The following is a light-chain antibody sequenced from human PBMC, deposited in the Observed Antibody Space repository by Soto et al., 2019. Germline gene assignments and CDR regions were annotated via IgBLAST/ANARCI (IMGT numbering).Light chain of an antibody. V-gene: IGLV1-44*01. J-gene: IGLJ1*01. CDR2: LND. Sequence: VLTQPPSLSATPGQRVNISCSGSFSNIGDNAVNWYQQLPGAAPKLLIYLNDQRPSGVPDRFSGSKSGTSAFLAISGLQSEDEADYYCAAWDDSLNALFGTGTKV. CDR1: FSNIGDNA. CDR3: AAWDDSLNAL.